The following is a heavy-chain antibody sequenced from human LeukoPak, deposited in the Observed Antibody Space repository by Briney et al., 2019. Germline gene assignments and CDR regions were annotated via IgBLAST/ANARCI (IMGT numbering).Heavy chain of an antibody. J-gene: IGHJ4*02. CDR1: GGSISNSAYY. Sequence: PSQTLSLTCTVSGGSISNSAYYWSWIRQHPGKGLEWIGYTYYSGVTYYSPSLKSRVTISTDTSKNQFSLKLSSVTAADTAVYYCARHDSSGQFDYWGQGTLVTVSS. D-gene: IGHD3-22*01. CDR3: ARHDSSGQFDY. V-gene: IGHV4-31*03. CDR2: TYYSGVT.